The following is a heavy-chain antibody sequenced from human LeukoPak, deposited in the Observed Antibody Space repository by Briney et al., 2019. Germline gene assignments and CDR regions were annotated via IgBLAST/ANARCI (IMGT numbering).Heavy chain of an antibody. J-gene: IGHJ4*02. CDR2: IYYSGST. CDR1: GGSISSSSYY. V-gene: IGHV4-39*07. CDR3: ARDNYDILTGPHFDY. Sequence: SETLSLTCTVSGGSISSSSYYWGWIRQPPGKGLEWIGSIYYSGSTYYNPSLKSRVTISVDTSKNQFSLKLSSVTAADTAVYYCARDNYDILTGPHFDYWGQGTLVTVSS. D-gene: IGHD3-9*01.